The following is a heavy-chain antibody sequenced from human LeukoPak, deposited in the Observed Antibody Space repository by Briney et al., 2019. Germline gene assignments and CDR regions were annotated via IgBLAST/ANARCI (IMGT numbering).Heavy chain of an antibody. CDR3: ARGSSGYYSRLDY. CDR1: RYTFTSYY. Sequence: ASVKVSCKASRYTFTSYYMHWVRQALGQGLEWMGVINPSGGSTSYAQKFQGRVTMTRDTSTSTVYMELSSLRSEDTAVYYCARGSSGYYSRLDYWGQGTLVTVSS. D-gene: IGHD3-22*01. J-gene: IGHJ4*02. V-gene: IGHV1-46*01. CDR2: INPSGGST.